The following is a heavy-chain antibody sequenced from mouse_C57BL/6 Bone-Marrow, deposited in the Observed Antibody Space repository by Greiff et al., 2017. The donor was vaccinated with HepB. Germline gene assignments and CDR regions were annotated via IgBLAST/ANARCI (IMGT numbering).Heavy chain of an antibody. CDR1: GFTFSDYG. J-gene: IGHJ1*03. V-gene: IGHV5-15*01. Sequence: EVNVVESGGGLVQPGGSLKLSCAASGFTFSDYGMAWVRQAPRKGPEWVAFISNLAYSIYYADTVTGRFTISRENAKNTLYLEMSSLRSEDTAMYYCARHGQLRPHWYFDVWGTGTTVTVSS. CDR3: ARHGQLRPHWYFDV. CDR2: ISNLAYSI. D-gene: IGHD3-2*02.